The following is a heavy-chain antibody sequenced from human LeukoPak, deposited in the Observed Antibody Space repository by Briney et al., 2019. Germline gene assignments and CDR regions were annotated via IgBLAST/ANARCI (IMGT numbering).Heavy chain of an antibody. D-gene: IGHD6-19*01. CDR1: GFTFSDYY. CDR2: ISSSSSYI. Sequence: PGGSLRLSCAASGFTFSDYYMSWIRQAPGKGLEWVSSISSSSSYIYYADSVKGRFTISRDNAKNSLYLQMNSLRAEDTAVYYCARDGPTGYSSGWDFDYWGQGTLVTVSS. CDR3: ARDGPTGYSSGWDFDY. J-gene: IGHJ4*02. V-gene: IGHV3-11*06.